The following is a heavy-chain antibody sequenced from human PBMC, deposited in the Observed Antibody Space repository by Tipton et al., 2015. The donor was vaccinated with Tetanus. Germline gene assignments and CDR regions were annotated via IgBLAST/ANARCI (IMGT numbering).Heavy chain of an antibody. J-gene: IGHJ6*02. CDR1: GFTFSDYS. Sequence: SLRLSCVGSGFTFSDYSINWVRQAPGRGLEWVTLISGSGGHIYYADSVKGRFTVSRDNAKNSVYLQMSSLRDDDTAIYYCARDRRSYIASAGYGMDVWGQGTPVTASS. CDR2: ISGSGGHI. V-gene: IGHV3-48*02. D-gene: IGHD6-13*01. CDR3: ARDRRSYIASAGYGMDV.